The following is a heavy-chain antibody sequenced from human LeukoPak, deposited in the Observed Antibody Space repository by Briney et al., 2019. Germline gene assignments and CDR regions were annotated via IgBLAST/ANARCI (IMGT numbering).Heavy chain of an antibody. CDR1: GFTFSSYA. Sequence: GGSLSLSCAASGFTFSSYAMSWVRQAPGKGLEWVSAISGSGGSTYYADSVKGRFTISRDNFKNTLYLQMNCLRAEDTAVYYCAKDLRPVLFDPWGEGTLVTVSS. CDR2: ISGSGGST. CDR3: AKDLRPVLFDP. D-gene: IGHD4-17*01. J-gene: IGHJ5*02. V-gene: IGHV3-23*01.